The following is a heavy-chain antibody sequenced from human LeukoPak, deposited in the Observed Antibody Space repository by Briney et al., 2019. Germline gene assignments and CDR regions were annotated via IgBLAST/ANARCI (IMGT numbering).Heavy chain of an antibody. Sequence: GGSLRLSCAASGFTFSSYGIHWVRQAPGKGLEWVAVISYDGSDKYYADSVKGRFTISRDDSKNTLYLQMNSLRTEDTAVYYCARARYLPLPDYWGQGTLVTVSS. CDR1: GFTFSSYG. CDR2: ISYDGSDK. D-gene: IGHD3-16*02. J-gene: IGHJ4*02. CDR3: ARARYLPLPDY. V-gene: IGHV3-30*03.